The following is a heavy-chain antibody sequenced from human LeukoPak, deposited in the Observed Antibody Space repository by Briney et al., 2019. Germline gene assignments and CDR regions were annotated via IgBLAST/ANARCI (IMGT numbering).Heavy chain of an antibody. Sequence: SQTLSLTCTVSGGSISSGGYYWSWIRQPPGKGLEWIGEINHSGSTNYNPSLKSRVTISVDTSKNQFSLKLSSVTAADTAVYYCARLRWSSAPFDYWGQGTLVTVSS. CDR2: INHSGST. J-gene: IGHJ4*02. D-gene: IGHD4-23*01. V-gene: IGHV4-30-2*01. CDR3: ARLRWSSAPFDY. CDR1: GGSISSGGYY.